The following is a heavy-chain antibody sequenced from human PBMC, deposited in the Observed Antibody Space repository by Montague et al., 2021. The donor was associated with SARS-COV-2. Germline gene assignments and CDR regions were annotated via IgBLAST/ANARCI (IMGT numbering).Heavy chain of an antibody. J-gene: IGHJ6*02. V-gene: IGHV3-33*01. CDR3: AREDIRFLEWLMGTDV. CDR1: GFTFSSYG. D-gene: IGHD3-3*01. Sequence: SLRLSCAASGFTFSSYGMHWVRQAPGKGLEWVAVIWYDGSNKYYADSVKGRFTISRDNSKNTLYLQMNSLRAEDTAVYYCAREDIRFLEWLMGTDVWGQGTTVTVSS. CDR2: IWYDGSNK.